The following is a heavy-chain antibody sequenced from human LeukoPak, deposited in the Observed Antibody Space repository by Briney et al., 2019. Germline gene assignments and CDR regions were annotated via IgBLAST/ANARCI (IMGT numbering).Heavy chain of an antibody. Sequence: SETLSLTCTVSGGSISSYYWSWIRQPAGKGLEWIGRICTSGSTNYNPTLKSRVTMSVDTSKNQFSLKLSSVTAADTAVYYCARETYYYDSSGYYYYFDYWGQGTLVTVSS. D-gene: IGHD3-22*01. V-gene: IGHV4-4*07. J-gene: IGHJ4*02. CDR3: ARETYYYDSSGYYYYFDY. CDR1: GGSISSYY. CDR2: ICTSGST.